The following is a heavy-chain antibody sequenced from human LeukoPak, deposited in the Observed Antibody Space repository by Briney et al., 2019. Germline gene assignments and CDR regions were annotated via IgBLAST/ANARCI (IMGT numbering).Heavy chain of an antibody. Sequence: GGSLRLSCAASGFTFSSYGMHWVRQAPGKGLEWVAVIWYDGSNKYYADSVKGRFTISRDNAKNSLYLQMNSLRAEDTAVYYCARGATITMVRGVISYWGQGTLVTVSS. V-gene: IGHV3-33*01. D-gene: IGHD3-10*01. J-gene: IGHJ4*02. CDR3: ARGATITMVRGVISY. CDR1: GFTFSSYG. CDR2: IWYDGSNK.